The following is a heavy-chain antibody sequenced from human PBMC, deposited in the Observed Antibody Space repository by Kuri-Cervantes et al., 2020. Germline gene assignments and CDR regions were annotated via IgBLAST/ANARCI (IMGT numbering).Heavy chain of an antibody. Sequence: GGSLRLSCAASGFTFSSYAMSWVRQAPGKGLEWVPAISGSGGSTYYADSVKGRFTISRDNSKNTLYLQMNSLRAEDMAVYYCARRGRXWALDDWGRGTLVTVSS. CDR2: ISGSGGST. CDR1: GFTFSSYA. CDR3: ARRGRXWALDD. V-gene: IGHV3-23*01. J-gene: IGHJ4*02. D-gene: IGHD6-13*01.